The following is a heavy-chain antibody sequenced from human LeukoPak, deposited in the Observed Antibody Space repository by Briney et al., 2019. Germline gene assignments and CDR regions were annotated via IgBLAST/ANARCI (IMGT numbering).Heavy chain of an antibody. CDR2: INHSGST. CDR3: ARGFAPLYSSSWYGGWWFDP. CDR1: GGSFSGYY. D-gene: IGHD6-13*01. V-gene: IGHV4-34*01. J-gene: IGHJ5*02. Sequence: SETLSLTCAVYGGSFSGYYWSWIRQPPGKGLEWIGEINHSGSTNYNPSLKSRVTISVDSSKNQFSLKLSSVSDADASVYYCARGFAPLYSSSWYGGWWFDPWGQGTLVTVSS.